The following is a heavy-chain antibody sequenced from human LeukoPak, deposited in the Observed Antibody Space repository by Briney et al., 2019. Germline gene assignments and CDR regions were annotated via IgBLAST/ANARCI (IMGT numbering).Heavy chain of an antibody. V-gene: IGHV3-30*03. CDR2: ISYDGSNK. D-gene: IGHD3-22*01. CDR1: GFTFSSYA. CDR3: AANYDSSPGS. Sequence: GGSLRLSCAASGFTFSSYAMSWVRQAPGKGLEWVAVISYDGSNKYYADSVKGRFTISRDNSKNTLYLQMNSLRAEDTAVYYCAANYDSSPGSWGQGTLVTVSS. J-gene: IGHJ5*02.